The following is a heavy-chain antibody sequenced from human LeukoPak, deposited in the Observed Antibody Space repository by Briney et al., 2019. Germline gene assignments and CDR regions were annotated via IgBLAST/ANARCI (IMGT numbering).Heavy chain of an antibody. D-gene: IGHD3-22*01. J-gene: IGHJ4*02. CDR2: IYYSGIT. V-gene: IGHV4-59*01. Sequence: SETLSLTCTVSGGSISSYYWSWIRQPPGKGLEWIGYIYYSGITNYNPSLKSRVTISVDTSKNQFSLSLNFVTAADTAVYYCASGTRYYYDTTGYYYFTLWGRGALVTVSS. CDR3: ASGTRYYYDTTGYYYFTL. CDR1: GGSISSYY.